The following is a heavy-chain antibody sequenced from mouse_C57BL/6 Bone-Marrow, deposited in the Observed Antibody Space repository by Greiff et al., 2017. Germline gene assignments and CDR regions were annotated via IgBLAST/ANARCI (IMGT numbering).Heavy chain of an antibody. V-gene: IGHV5-17*01. CDR3: ASSYDYGDFDY. Sequence: EVKLVESGGGLVKPGGSLKLSCAASGFTFSDYGMHWVRQAPEKGLEWVAYISSGSSTIYYADTVKGRFTISRDNAKNTLFLQMTSLRSEDTAMYYCASSYDYGDFDYWGQGTTLTVSS. J-gene: IGHJ2*01. CDR1: GFTFSDYG. CDR2: ISSGSSTI. D-gene: IGHD2-4*01.